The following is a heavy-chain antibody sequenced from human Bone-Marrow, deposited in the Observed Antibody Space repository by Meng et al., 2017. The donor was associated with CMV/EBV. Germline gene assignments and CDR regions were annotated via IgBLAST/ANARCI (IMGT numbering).Heavy chain of an antibody. CDR2: FDPEDGET. J-gene: IGHJ4*02. CDR1: GYTLTELS. D-gene: IGHD1-20*01. V-gene: IGHV1-24*01. Sequence: ASVKVSCKVSGYTLTELSMHWVRQAPGKGLEWMGGFDPEDGETIYAQKFQGRVTITTDESTSTAYMELSSLRSEDTAVYYCARGYNWKRAYFDYWGQGTLVTVSS. CDR3: ARGYNWKRAYFDY.